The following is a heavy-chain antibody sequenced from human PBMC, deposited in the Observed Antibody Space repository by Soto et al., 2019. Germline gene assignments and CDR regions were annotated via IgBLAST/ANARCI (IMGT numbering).Heavy chain of an antibody. CDR1: GFTFSSYW. D-gene: IGHD3-16*01. J-gene: IGHJ6*03. CDR3: ARDEGERVGYYYYYYMDV. V-gene: IGHV3-7*01. CDR2: IKQDGSEK. Sequence: LSLTCAASGFTFSSYWMSWVRQAPGKGLEWVANIKQDGSEKYYVDSVKGRFTISRDNAKNSLYLQMNSLRAEDTAVYYCARDEGERVGYYYYYYMDVWGKGTTVTVSS.